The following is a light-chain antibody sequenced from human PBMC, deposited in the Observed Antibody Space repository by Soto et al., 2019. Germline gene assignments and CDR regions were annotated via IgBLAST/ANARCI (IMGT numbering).Light chain of an antibody. V-gene: IGKV1-39*01. CDR2: GAS. J-gene: IGKJ2*01. CDR3: QQSYSTPYT. Sequence: DIQMTQTPPSLSLSVGDRVTITCRASQDISNSLNWYQQKPGKPPRALIYGASSLESGVPSRFSGRGSGTDFTLSISSLQPEDFATYFCQQSYSTPYTFGQGT. CDR1: QDISNS.